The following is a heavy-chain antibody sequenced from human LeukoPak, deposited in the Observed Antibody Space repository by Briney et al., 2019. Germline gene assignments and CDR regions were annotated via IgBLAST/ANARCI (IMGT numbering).Heavy chain of an antibody. CDR1: GGSISSYY. CDR3: AGVRYGDYQGYDAFDI. D-gene: IGHD4-17*01. Sequence: KPSETLSLTCNVSGGSISSYYWNWIRQPPGKGLEWIGYIYYSGSTNYNPSLKSRVTISVDTSKNQFSLKLSSVTAADTAVYYCAGVRYGDYQGYDAFDIWGQGTMATVSS. J-gene: IGHJ3*02. V-gene: IGHV4-59*01. CDR2: IYYSGST.